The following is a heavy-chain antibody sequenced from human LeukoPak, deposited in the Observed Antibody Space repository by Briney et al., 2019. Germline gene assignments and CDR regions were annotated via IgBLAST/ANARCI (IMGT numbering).Heavy chain of an antibody. V-gene: IGHV3-7*01. Sequence: GGSLRLSCAASGFTVTSYWMSWVREAPGTGLGWVAHIKQEGGEKYYVESVKGGFTISRDNPKDSRYLQMSTLRAEDTAVYYCARSVVLRYYYAMHVWREGPTVTVSS. D-gene: IGHD2-21*01. CDR3: ARSVVLRYYYAMHV. J-gene: IGHJ6*04. CDR1: GFTVTSYW. CDR2: IKQEGGEK.